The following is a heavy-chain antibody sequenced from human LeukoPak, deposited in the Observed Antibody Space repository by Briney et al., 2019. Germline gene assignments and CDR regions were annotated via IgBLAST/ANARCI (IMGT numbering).Heavy chain of an antibody. J-gene: IGHJ4*02. Sequence: ASVKVSCKTSGYTFTSYGISWVRQAPGQGLEWMGWISAYNGNTNYAQKLQGRVTMTTDTSTSTAYMELRSLRSDDTAVYYCARVVYYYDSSGYLSLDYWGQGTLVTVSS. CDR3: ARVVYYYDSSGYLSLDY. D-gene: IGHD3-22*01. V-gene: IGHV1-18*01. CDR1: GYTFTSYG. CDR2: ISAYNGNT.